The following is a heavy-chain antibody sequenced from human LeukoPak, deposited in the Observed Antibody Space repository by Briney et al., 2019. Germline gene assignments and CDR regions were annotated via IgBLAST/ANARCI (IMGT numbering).Heavy chain of an antibody. CDR2: INYNGAIT. CDR3: AKQGYSSSWYYLDF. Sequence: GGSLRLSCATSGFTFVDYGLSWVRRAPGKGLEWLCAINYNGAITDYADSVKGRFTISRDNAKNSLYLRMNSLTAEDTAVYSCAKQGYSSSWYYLDFWGQGTLVTVSS. J-gene: IGHJ4*02. V-gene: IGHV3-20*04. CDR1: GFTFVDYG. D-gene: IGHD6-13*01.